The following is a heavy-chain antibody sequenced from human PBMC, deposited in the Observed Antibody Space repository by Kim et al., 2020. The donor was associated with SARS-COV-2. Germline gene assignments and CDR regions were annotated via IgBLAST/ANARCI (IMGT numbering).Heavy chain of an antibody. CDR3: ARVPFDY. Sequence: NGNTNCAQKRQGRVTMTADTSTSTAYVELRSLRSDDTAVYYCARVPFDYWGQGTLVTVSS. CDR2: NGNT. J-gene: IGHJ4*02. V-gene: IGHV1-18*01.